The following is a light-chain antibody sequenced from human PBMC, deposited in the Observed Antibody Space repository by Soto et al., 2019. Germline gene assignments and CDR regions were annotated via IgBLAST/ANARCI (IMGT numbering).Light chain of an antibody. J-gene: IGKJ5*01. V-gene: IGKV1D-13*01. Sequence: TQSPLSLPVTPGDPASISCRSSQSITTYLNWYRQKPGKAPKLMIYDVSSLESGVTSRFSGSGSGTEFTLTISSLQSEDFEVYYCQQYNNWPITFGQGKRREIK. CDR3: QQYNNWPIT. CDR1: QSITTY. CDR2: DVS.